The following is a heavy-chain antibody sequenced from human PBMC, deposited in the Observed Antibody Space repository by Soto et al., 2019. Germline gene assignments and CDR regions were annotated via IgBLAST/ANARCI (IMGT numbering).Heavy chain of an antibody. D-gene: IGHD6-25*01. CDR3: ARFYSGPWFDP. J-gene: IGHJ5*02. CDR2: IYYSGST. Sequence: SETLSLTCTVSGGSISSYYWSWIRQPPGKGLEWIGYIYYSGSTNYNPSLKSRVTISVDTSKNQFSLKLSSVTAADTAVYYCARFYSGPWFDPWGQGTLVTVSS. V-gene: IGHV4-59*01. CDR1: GGSISSYY.